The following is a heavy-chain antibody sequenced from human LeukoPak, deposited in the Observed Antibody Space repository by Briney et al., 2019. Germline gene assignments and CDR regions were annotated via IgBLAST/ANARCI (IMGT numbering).Heavy chain of an antibody. CDR2: IYYSGST. V-gene: IGHV4-39*01. D-gene: IGHD2-2*01. CDR3: ARRRVYQLLSWFDP. CDR1: GGSISSSSYY. Sequence: SETLSLTCTVSGGSISSSSYYWGWIRQPPGKGLEWIGSIYYSGSTYYNPSLKSRVTISVDTSKNQFSLKLSFVTAADTAVYYCARRRVYQLLSWFDPWGQGTLVTVSS. J-gene: IGHJ5*02.